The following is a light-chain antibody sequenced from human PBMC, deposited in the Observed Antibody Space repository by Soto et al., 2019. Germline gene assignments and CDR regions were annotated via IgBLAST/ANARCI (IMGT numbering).Light chain of an antibody. J-gene: IGLJ1*01. Sequence: QSLLTQPPSASGSPGQSVTISCTGTISDAGGYNFVSWYQQHPGKAPKLMIYDVTKRPSGVPDRFSGSKSGNPASLTVSGLQAEDEADYYCSSYAGTHIVFGTGTKVTVL. CDR1: ISDAGGYNF. CDR3: SSYAGTHIV. V-gene: IGLV2-8*01. CDR2: DVT.